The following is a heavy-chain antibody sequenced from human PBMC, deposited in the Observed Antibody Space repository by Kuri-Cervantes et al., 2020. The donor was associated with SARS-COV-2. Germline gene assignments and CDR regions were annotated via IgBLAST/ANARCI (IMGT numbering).Heavy chain of an antibody. D-gene: IGHD3-10*01. J-gene: IGHJ2*01. Sequence: GGSLRLSCAAPGFTFSTYSMNWVRQAPGKGLEWVSYISSGSSTIYYADSVKGRFTISRDNARNSLYLQMNNLRAEDTAVYYCARDPHITLIRGAYFDLWGRGTLVTVSS. CDR3: ARDPHITLIRGAYFDL. CDR2: ISSGSSTI. V-gene: IGHV3-48*01. CDR1: GFTFSTYS.